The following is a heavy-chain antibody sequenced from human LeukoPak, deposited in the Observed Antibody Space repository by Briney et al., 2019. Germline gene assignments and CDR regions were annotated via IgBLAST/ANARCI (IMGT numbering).Heavy chain of an antibody. J-gene: IGHJ4*02. CDR2: IYYSGST. CDR1: GGSISSGDYY. D-gene: IGHD3-10*01. V-gene: IGHV4-30-4*01. CDR3: AIIGDGMVRGVISRDY. Sequence: PSETLSLTCTVSGGSISSGDYYWSWIRQPPGKGLEWIGYIYYSGSTYYNPSLKSRVSISVDTSKKQFSLKLSSVTAADTAVYYCAIIGDGMVRGVISRDYWGQGTLVTVSS.